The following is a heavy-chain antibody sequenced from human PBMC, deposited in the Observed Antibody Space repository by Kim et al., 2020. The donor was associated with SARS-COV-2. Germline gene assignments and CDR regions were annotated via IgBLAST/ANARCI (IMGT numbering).Heavy chain of an antibody. CDR3: ARLGGYCSSTSCYVGGGFDP. CDR1: GYSFTSYW. D-gene: IGHD2-2*03. Sequence: GESLKISCKGSGYSFTSYWIGWVRQMPGKGLEWMGIIYPADSDTRYSPSFQGQVTISADKSINTAYLQWSSLKASDTAMYYCARLGGYCSSTSCYVGGGFDPWGQGTLVTVSS. J-gene: IGHJ5*02. CDR2: IYPADSDT. V-gene: IGHV5-51*01.